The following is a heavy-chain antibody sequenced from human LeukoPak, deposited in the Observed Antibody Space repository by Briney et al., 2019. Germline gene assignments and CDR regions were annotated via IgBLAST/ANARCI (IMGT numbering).Heavy chain of an antibody. Sequence: TLSLTCTVSGDSISSGGYYWSWIRQHAGKGLEWIGYIYYSGSTYYNPSLKSRVTISVDTSKNQFSLKLSSVTAADTAVYYCARDSTVGDYESGYFDYWGQGTLVTVSS. CDR1: GDSISSGGYY. D-gene: IGHD4-17*01. V-gene: IGHV4-31*03. J-gene: IGHJ4*02. CDR2: IYYSGST. CDR3: ARDSTVGDYESGYFDY.